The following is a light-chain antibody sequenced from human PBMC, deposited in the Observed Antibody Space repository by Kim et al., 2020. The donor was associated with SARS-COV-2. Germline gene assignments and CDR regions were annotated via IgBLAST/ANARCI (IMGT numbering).Light chain of an antibody. CDR2: DVN. CDR3: SSFAGSNNVV. Sequence: GQSVTISCTGTSSDVGGYNYVSWYQQHPGKAPKLMIYDVNKRPSGVPDRFSGSKSGNTASLTVSGLQAEDEADYYCSSFAGSNNVVFGGGTKLTVL. J-gene: IGLJ2*01. V-gene: IGLV2-8*01. CDR1: SSDVGGYNY.